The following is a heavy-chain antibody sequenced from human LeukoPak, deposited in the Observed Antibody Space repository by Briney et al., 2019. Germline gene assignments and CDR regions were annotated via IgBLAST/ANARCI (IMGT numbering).Heavy chain of an antibody. CDR3: ARGPGRGYGYYFDY. CDR2: ISTSSTTI. D-gene: IGHD5-18*01. CDR1: GFTFTSYN. J-gene: IGHJ4*02. Sequence: GGSLRLSCAASGFTFTSYNMNWVRQAPGKGLEWVSFISTSSTTIYYADSVKGRFTISRDNAKNSMYLQMSSLRDEDTAVYYCARGPGRGYGYYFDYWGQGTLVTVSS. V-gene: IGHV3-48*02.